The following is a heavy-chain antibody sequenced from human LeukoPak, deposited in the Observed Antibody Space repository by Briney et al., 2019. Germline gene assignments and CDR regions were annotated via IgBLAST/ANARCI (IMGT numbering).Heavy chain of an antibody. D-gene: IGHD4-17*01. J-gene: IGHJ6*04. CDR3: ARDSTVYYYYGMDG. V-gene: IGHV3-30*04. CDR2: ISYDGSNK. CDR1: GFTFSSYA. Sequence: GRSLRLSCAASGFTFSSYAMHWVRQAPGKGLEWVAVISYDGSNKYYADSVKGRFTISRDNSKNTLYLQMNSLRAEDTAVYYCARDSTVYYYYGMDGWGKGTTVTVSS.